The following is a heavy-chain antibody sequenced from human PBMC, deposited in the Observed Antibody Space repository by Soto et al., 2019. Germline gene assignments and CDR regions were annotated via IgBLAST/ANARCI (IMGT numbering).Heavy chain of an antibody. V-gene: IGHV3-23*01. D-gene: IGHD2-15*01. CDR2: ITGSGGST. CDR1: GFTFSSYD. Sequence: EVQLLESGGGLVQPGGSLRLSCAASGFTFSSYDMSWVRQAPGKGLVWVSAITGSGGSTYYADSVKGRFTISRDNSKNTLYLQMNSLRADDTAAYYCAKGRPRNCVGICSNWFDPWGQGTLVTVSS. CDR3: AKGRPRNCVGICSNWFDP. J-gene: IGHJ5*02.